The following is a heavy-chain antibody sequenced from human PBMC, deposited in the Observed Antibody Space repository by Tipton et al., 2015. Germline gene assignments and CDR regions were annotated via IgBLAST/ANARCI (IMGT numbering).Heavy chain of an antibody. V-gene: IGHV1-2*04. D-gene: IGHD6-13*01. J-gene: IGHJ5*02. CDR1: GYTFTGYY. CDR3: ARDSEQQLVLESNWFDP. CDR2: INPNSGGT. Sequence: QLVQSGAEVKKPGASVKVSCKASGYTFTGYYMHWVRQAPGQGLEWMGWINPNSGGTNYAQKFQGWVTMTRDTSISTAYMELRSLRSDDTAVYYCARDSEQQLVLESNWFDPWGQGTLVTVSS.